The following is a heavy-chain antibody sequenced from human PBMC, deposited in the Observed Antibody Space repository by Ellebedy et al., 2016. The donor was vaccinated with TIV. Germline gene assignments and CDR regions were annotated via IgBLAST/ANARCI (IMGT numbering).Heavy chain of an antibody. D-gene: IGHD3-10*01. V-gene: IGHV5-51*01. CDR1: GYSFTTYW. J-gene: IGHJ3*02. CDR3: ATTEGILWFGQLSGAFDI. CDR2: IYPPDSDT. Sequence: PGGSLRLSCKGSGYSFTTYWIGWVRQMPGKGLEWMGIIYPPDSDTRYSPSFQGRVTISVDKSISTAYLQWSSLKASDTAMYYCATTEGILWFGQLSGAFDIWGQGTMVTVSS.